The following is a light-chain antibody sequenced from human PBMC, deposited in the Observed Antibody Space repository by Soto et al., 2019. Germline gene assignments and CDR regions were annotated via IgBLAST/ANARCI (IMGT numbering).Light chain of an antibody. CDR1: QSVSSSY. Sequence: EIELTQSPGTLSLSPGERATLSCRASQSVSSSYLAWYQQKPGQAPRLLIYDASSRATGIPDRFSGSGSGTEFALTISSLQSEDFAVYYCQQYNNWPPITFGQGKRLEI. CDR2: DAS. J-gene: IGKJ5*01. CDR3: QQYNNWPPIT. V-gene: IGKV3-20*01.